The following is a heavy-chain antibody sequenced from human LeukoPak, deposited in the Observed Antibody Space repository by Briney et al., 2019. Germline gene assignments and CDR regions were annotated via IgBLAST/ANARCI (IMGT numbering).Heavy chain of an antibody. CDR1: GFSFSVNW. J-gene: IGHJ4*02. Sequence: GESLKISCAASGFSFSVNWMSWVRQAPGKGPEWVASIKQDGSEKCYVDSVSGRFTISRDNAKNSLYLQMNSLRAEDTAVYYCAKEGYWGQGTLVTVSS. V-gene: IGHV3-7*01. CDR3: AKEGY. CDR2: IKQDGSEK.